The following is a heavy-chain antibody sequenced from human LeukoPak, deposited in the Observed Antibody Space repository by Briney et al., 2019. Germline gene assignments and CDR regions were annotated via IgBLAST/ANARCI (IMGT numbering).Heavy chain of an antibody. D-gene: IGHD3-16*01. V-gene: IGHV4-39*01. Sequence: AETLSLTCTVSGGSISSSSYYWGWIRQPPGKGLEWIGSIYYSGSTYYNPSLKSRVTTSVDTSKNQFSLKLSSVTAADTAVYYCARGGSYVYKFDYWGQGTPVTLSS. CDR1: GGSISSSSYY. CDR2: IYYSGST. CDR3: ARGGSYVYKFDY. J-gene: IGHJ4*02.